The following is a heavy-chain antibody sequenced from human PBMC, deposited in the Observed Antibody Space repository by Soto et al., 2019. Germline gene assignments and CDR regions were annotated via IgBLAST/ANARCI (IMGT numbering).Heavy chain of an antibody. D-gene: IGHD3-10*01. J-gene: IGHJ3*02. CDR2: IYPGDSDT. CDR1: GYSFTSYW. Sequence: GESLKISCKGSGYSFTSYWIGWVRQMPGKGLEWMGIIYPGDSDTRYSPSFQGQVTISADKSISTAYLQWSSLKASDTAMYYCGRPHSMVRLQDAFDIWGQGTMVTVSS. V-gene: IGHV5-51*01. CDR3: GRPHSMVRLQDAFDI.